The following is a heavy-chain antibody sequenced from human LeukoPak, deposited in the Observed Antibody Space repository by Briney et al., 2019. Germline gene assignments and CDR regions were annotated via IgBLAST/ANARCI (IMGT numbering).Heavy chain of an antibody. CDR3: AREGVNKLGYRTYYFDY. CDR2: IYYSGST. V-gene: IGHV4-59*01. J-gene: IGHJ4*02. CDR1: GGSISIYY. D-gene: IGHD3-10*01. Sequence: SETLSLTCTVSGGSISIYYWSWIRQPPGKGLEWIGYIYYSGSTNYNPSLKSRVTISVDTSKNQFSLKLSSVTAADTAVYYCAREGVNKLGYRTYYFDYWGQGTLVTVSS.